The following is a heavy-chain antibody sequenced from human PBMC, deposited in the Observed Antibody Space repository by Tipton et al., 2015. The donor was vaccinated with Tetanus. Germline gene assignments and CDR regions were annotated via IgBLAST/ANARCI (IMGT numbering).Heavy chain of an antibody. CDR3: ARHLYGYWFDP. D-gene: IGHD3-10*01. Sequence: GLVKPSETLSLNCTVSGGSISDKKYYWGWIRQPPGRGLEWIASIYFKGDTYYSPTLKSRVTIDVDTSQNVFSLRLTSVTAADTAVYYCARHLYGYWFDPWGQGTLVTVSS. J-gene: IGHJ5*02. CDR1: GGSISDKKYY. V-gene: IGHV4-39*02. CDR2: IYFKGDT.